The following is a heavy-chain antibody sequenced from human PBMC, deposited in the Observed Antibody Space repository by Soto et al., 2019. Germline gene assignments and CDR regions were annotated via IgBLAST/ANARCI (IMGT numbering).Heavy chain of an antibody. CDR1: GGSISSSSYY. Sequence: SETLSLTCTVSGGSISSSSYYWGWIRQPPGKGLEWIGSIYYSGSTYYNPSLKSRVTISVDTSKNQFSLKLSSVTAADTAVYYCARLLDNCSGGSSYRSLGYWGQGTLVTVSS. J-gene: IGHJ4*02. CDR2: IYYSGST. CDR3: ARLLDNCSGGSSYRSLGY. V-gene: IGHV4-39*01. D-gene: IGHD2-15*01.